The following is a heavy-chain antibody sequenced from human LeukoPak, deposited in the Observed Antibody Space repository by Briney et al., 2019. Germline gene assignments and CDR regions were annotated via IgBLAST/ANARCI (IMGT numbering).Heavy chain of an antibody. Sequence: PSETLSLTCTVSGGSISTSGYFWGWIRQSPGKGLEWIGSVSHSGTTYYNPPLQSRVTISVDTSKNQFSLELRSATAADTAVYYCARHIMIVVTEYHFDDWGQGTQVSVFS. J-gene: IGHJ4*02. CDR2: VSHSGTT. CDR1: GGSISTSGYF. CDR3: ARHIMIVVTEYHFDD. V-gene: IGHV4-39*01. D-gene: IGHD3-22*01.